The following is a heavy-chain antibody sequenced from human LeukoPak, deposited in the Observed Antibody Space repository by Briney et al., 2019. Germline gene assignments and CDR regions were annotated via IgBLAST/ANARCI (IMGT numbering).Heavy chain of an antibody. CDR3: AKDWVWFGEPNWFDP. D-gene: IGHD3-10*01. Sequence: QPGGSLRLSCAASGFTFSSYWMHWVRQAPGKGLVWVSRINSDGSSTSYADSVKGRFTISRDNSKNTVYLQMNSLRAEDTAVYYCAKDWVWFGEPNWFDPWGQGTLVTVSS. J-gene: IGHJ5*02. V-gene: IGHV3-74*01. CDR2: INSDGSST. CDR1: GFTFSSYW.